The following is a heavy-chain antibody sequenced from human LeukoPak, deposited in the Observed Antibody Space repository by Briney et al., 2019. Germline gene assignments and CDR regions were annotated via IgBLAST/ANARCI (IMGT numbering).Heavy chain of an antibody. CDR3: ACQRSNFDY. J-gene: IGHJ4*02. V-gene: IGHV3-66*02. CDR2: IYSGGST. CDR1: GGSISSNY. D-gene: IGHD3-10*01. Sequence: ETLSLTCTVSGGSISSNYMSWVRQAPGKGLEWVSVIYSGGSTYYADSVKGRFTISRDNSKNTLYLQMNSLRAEDTAVYYCACQRSNFDYWGQGTLVTVSS.